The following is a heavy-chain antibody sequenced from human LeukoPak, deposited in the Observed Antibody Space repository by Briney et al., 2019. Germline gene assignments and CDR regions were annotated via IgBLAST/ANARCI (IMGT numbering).Heavy chain of an antibody. D-gene: IGHD2-15*01. Sequence: ESGPTLVKPTQTLTLTCTFSGFSLSTSGVGVGWIRQPPGKALEWLALIYWDDDKRYSPSLKSRLTITKDTSKNQVVLTMTNMDPVDTATYYCAHSRQGYCSGGSCYSGVPYYFDYWGQGTLVTVSS. CDR1: GFSLSTSGVG. J-gene: IGHJ4*02. V-gene: IGHV2-5*02. CDR2: IYWDDDK. CDR3: AHSRQGYCSGGSCYSGVPYYFDY.